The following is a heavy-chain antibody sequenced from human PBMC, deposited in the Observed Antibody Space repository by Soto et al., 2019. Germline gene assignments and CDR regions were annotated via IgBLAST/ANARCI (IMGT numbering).Heavy chain of an antibody. D-gene: IGHD6-19*01. J-gene: IGHJ6*01. CDR3: AREDSSGWYGMDV. CDR1: GGSISSYY. CDR2: IYYSGST. Sequence: SETLSLTCTVSGGSISSYYWSWIRQPPGKGLEWIGYIYYSGSTNYNPSLKSRVTISVDTSKNQFSLKLSSVTAADPAVYYCAREDSSGWYGMDVWGQGTTVTVSS. V-gene: IGHV4-59*01.